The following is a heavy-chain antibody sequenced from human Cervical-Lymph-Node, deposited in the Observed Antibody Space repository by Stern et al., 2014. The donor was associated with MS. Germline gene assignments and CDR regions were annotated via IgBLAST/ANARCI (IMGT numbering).Heavy chain of an antibody. CDR2: INPSGATT. J-gene: IGHJ4*02. CDR1: GYTLPRNY. V-gene: IGHV1-46*01. CDR3: VHLNYASGDSGVF. D-gene: IGHD1-7*01. Sequence: QDQLVQSGAEVKKPGASVTITCRASGYTLPRNYMHWVRQAPGHGLEWVRIINPSGATTTYAQRFKGRVTVTRDTSTNTVYLQLSDLRVEDTAMFYCVHLNYASGDSGVFWGQGTLLTVSS.